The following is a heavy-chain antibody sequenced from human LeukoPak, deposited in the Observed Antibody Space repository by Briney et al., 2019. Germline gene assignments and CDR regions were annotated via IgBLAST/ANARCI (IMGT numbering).Heavy chain of an antibody. CDR1: GGSFSGYY. J-gene: IGHJ4*02. D-gene: IGHD1-7*01. V-gene: IGHV4-34*01. Sequence: SETLPLTCAVYGGSFSGYYWSWIRQPPGKGLEWIGEINHSGSTNYNPSLKSRVTISVDTSKNQFSLKLSSVTAADTAVYYCARDLRTGTVDYWGQGTLVTVSS. CDR3: ARDLRTGTVDY. CDR2: INHSGST.